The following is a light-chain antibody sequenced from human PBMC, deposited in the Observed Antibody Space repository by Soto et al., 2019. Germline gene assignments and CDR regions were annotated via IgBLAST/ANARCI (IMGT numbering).Light chain of an antibody. J-gene: IGKJ4*01. V-gene: IGKV3-11*01. CDR3: QQRSNWPPVT. CDR2: DAS. CDR1: QSVDSN. Sequence: EIVMTQSPGTLSVSTGEGATLSCRASQSVDSNLAWYQQKPGQAPRLLIYDASNRATGIPARFSGSGSGTDFTLAISSLEPEDFAVYYCQQRSNWPPVTFGGGTKVDIK.